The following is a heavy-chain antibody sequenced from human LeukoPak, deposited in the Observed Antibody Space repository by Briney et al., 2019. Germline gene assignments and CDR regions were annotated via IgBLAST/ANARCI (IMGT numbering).Heavy chain of an antibody. D-gene: IGHD2-2*02. CDR2: ISSSVSTI. Sequence: PGGSLRLSCAASGFTFSSYEMNCVRQAPGEGLEWVSYISSSVSTIYYADSVKGRFTISRDNAKNSLYLQMNSLRAEDTAVYYCVLGYCSSTSCYTYYGMDVWGQGTTATVSS. J-gene: IGHJ6*02. V-gene: IGHV3-48*03. CDR1: GFTFSSYE. CDR3: VLGYCSSTSCYTYYGMDV.